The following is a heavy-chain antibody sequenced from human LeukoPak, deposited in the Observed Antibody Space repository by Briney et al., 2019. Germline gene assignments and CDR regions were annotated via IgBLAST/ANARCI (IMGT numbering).Heavy chain of an antibody. V-gene: IGHV4-34*01. CDR3: ARLVVVRGVIN. J-gene: IGHJ4*02. Sequence: PSETLSLTCAVYGGSFSGYYWSWIRQPPGKGLEWIGEINHSGSTNYNPSLKSRVTISVDTSKNQFSLKLSSVTAADTAVYYCARLVVVRGVINWGQGTLVTVSS. CDR1: GGSFSGYY. CDR2: INHSGST. D-gene: IGHD3-10*01.